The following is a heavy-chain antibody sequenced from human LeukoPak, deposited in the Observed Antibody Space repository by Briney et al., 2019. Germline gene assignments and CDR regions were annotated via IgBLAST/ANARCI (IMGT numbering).Heavy chain of an antibody. Sequence: GGSLRLSCAASGFTFSSYAMSWVRQAPGKGLEWVSAIRGSGGSTYYADSVKGRFTISRDNSKNTLYLQMNSLRAEDTAVYYCARSYDSSGYYYYYWGQGTLVTVSS. J-gene: IGHJ4*02. CDR3: ARSYDSSGYYYYY. CDR2: IRGSGGST. CDR1: GFTFSSYA. V-gene: IGHV3-23*01. D-gene: IGHD3-22*01.